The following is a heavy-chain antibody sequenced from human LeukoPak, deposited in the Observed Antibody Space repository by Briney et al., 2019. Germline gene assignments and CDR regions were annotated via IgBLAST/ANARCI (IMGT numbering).Heavy chain of an antibody. J-gene: IGHJ4*02. CDR3: ARAGHSSGWYVENGGILDY. CDR2: ISSSSSTI. CDR1: GFTFSSYS. Sequence: GGSLRLSCAASGFTFSSYSMNWVRQAPGKGLEWVSYISSSSSTIYYADSVKGRFTISRDNAKNSLYPQMNSLRAEDTAVYYCARAGHSSGWYVENGGILDYWGQGTLVTVSS. D-gene: IGHD6-19*01. V-gene: IGHV3-48*04.